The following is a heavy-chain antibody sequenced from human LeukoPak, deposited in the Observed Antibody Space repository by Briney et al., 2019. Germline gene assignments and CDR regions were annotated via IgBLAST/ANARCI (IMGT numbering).Heavy chain of an antibody. CDR2: ISAYNGNT. D-gene: IGHD3-9*01. Sequence: GAPVKVSCKASGYTFTSYGISWVRQAPGQGLEWMGWISAYNGNTNYAQKLQGRVTMTTDTSTSTAYMELRSLRSDDTAVYYCARVEQNYDILTGYYRSYYYYYMDVWGKGTTVTVSS. CDR3: ARVEQNYDILTGYYRSYYYYYMDV. J-gene: IGHJ6*03. V-gene: IGHV1-18*01. CDR1: GYTFTSYG.